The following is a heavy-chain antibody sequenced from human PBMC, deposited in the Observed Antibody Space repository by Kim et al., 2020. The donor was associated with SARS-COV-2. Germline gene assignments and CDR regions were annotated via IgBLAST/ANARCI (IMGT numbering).Heavy chain of an antibody. J-gene: IGHJ5*02. D-gene: IGHD6-13*01. Sequence: EKDYGGSVKGRFTISRDNSKNSLYRQMNSRKGGDTAVYYCAGGSGTSSWPWGQGTLVTVSS. V-gene: IGHV3-7*01. CDR2: EK. CDR3: AGGSGTSSWP.